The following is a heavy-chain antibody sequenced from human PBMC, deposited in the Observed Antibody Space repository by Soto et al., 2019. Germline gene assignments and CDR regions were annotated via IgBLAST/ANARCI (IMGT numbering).Heavy chain of an antibody. D-gene: IGHD6-13*01. CDR1: GGSISSSSYH. Sequence: SETLSLTCTVSGGSISSSSYHWGWIRQPPGKGLEWIGSIDYSGTTFYNASLNSRVTISADTSKNQFSLKLSSVTAADTALYYCARRTNTAGGWFDSWCQGALVT. J-gene: IGHJ5*01. CDR3: ARRTNTAGGWFDS. V-gene: IGHV4-39*01. CDR2: IDYSGTT.